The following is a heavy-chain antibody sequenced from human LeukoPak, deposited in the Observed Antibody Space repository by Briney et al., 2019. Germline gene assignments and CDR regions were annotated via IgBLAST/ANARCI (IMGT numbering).Heavy chain of an antibody. J-gene: IGHJ3*02. CDR1: GYTFTSYG. CDR3: ARVARFFDAFDI. CDR2: ISAYNGNT. V-gene: IGHV1-18*01. Sequence: ASVKVSCKASGYTFTSYGISWVRQAPGQGLEWMGWISAYNGNTNYAQKLQGRVTMTTDTSTSTAYMELRSLRSDVTAVYYCARVARFFDAFDIWGQGTMVTVSS.